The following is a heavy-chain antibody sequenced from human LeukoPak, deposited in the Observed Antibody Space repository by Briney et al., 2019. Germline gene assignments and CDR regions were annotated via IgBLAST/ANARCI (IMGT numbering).Heavy chain of an antibody. CDR2: IKRDGSEK. D-gene: IGHD3-10*01. J-gene: IGHJ4*02. V-gene: IGHV3-7*03. Sequence: GGSLRLSCAASGFTFSSYWMSWVRQAPGKGLEWVANIKRDGSEKYYVDSVKGRFTISRDNAKNSLYLQMNSLRAEDTAVYYCARDRGSSALYFDYWGQGTLVTVSS. CDR1: GFTFSSYW. CDR3: ARDRGSSALYFDY.